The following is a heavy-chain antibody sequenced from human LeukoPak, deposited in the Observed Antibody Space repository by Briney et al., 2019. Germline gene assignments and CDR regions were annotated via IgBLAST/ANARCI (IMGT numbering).Heavy chain of an antibody. Sequence: GASVKVSCKPSGYSFTSFGISWVRQAPGQGLEWMGWISAYNGHTKSAEKLQGRVTMTTDTSTNTAYMELTSRRSDDTAVYYCTRDQVVGATAGTFDYWGQGTLVTVSS. CDR2: ISAYNGHT. J-gene: IGHJ4*02. D-gene: IGHD1-26*01. V-gene: IGHV1-18*01. CDR3: TRDQVVGATAGTFDY. CDR1: GYSFTSFG.